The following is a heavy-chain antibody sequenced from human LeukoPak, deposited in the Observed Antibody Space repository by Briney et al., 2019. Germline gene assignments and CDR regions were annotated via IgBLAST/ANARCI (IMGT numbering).Heavy chain of an antibody. CDR1: GYSFASYW. J-gene: IGHJ3*02. CDR2: IYPGDSDT. V-gene: IGHV5-51*01. D-gene: IGHD5-12*01. Sequence: GESLKISCRYSGYSFASYWFSWVRHMPGKGLEWIGVIYPGDSDTRYSPSFEGQVTISGDKSTSSAFLQWSSLRASDTAMYYCARRSYEGSTSAFDIWGQGTMVIVSA. CDR3: ARRSYEGSTSAFDI.